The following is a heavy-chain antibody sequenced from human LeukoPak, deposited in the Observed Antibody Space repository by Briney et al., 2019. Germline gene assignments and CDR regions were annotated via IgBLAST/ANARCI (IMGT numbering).Heavy chain of an antibody. CDR3: ARNMVRGVTDSFDI. J-gene: IGHJ3*02. D-gene: IGHD3-10*01. Sequence: SETLSLTCTVSGVSVNSDNYYWSWIRQPPGRGLEWVGCVHYSGSTNYSPSVKSRVTISIDTSRNHFSLKLSSVTAADTAVYYCARNMVRGVTDSFDIWGQGTMVTVSS. CDR1: GVSVNSDNYY. CDR2: VHYSGST. V-gene: IGHV4-61*03.